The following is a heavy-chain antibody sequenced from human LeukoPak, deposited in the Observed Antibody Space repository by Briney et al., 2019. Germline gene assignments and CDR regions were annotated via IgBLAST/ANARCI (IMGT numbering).Heavy chain of an antibody. D-gene: IGHD6-13*01. CDR2: IYTSGST. J-gene: IGHJ4*02. V-gene: IGHV4-61*02. CDR3: ARDHPGGDSSSWLEVYYFDY. CDR1: GGSISSSSYY. Sequence: SETLSLTCTVSGGSISSSSYYWGWIRQPAGKGLEWIGRIYTSGSTNYNPSLKSRVTMSVDTSKNQFSLKLSSVTAADTAVYYCARDHPGGDSSSWLEVYYFDYWGQGTLVTVSS.